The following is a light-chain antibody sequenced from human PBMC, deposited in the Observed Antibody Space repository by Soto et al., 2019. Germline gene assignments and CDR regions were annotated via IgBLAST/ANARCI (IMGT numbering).Light chain of an antibody. Sequence: EIVMTQSPATLSVSPGDRAALSCRASQSVGSNLAWYQQKPGQAPRLLIYGASTRATGIPARFSGSGSGTEFTLTISSLQSEDFAIYFCQQYGSSPSITFGQGTRLEIK. V-gene: IGKV3-15*01. J-gene: IGKJ5*01. CDR3: QQYGSSPSIT. CDR1: QSVGSN. CDR2: GAS.